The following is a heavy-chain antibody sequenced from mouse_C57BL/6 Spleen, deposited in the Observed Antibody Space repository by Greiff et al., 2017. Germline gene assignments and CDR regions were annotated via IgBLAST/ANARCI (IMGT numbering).Heavy chain of an antibody. CDR1: GYSFTGYY. J-gene: IGHJ3*01. D-gene: IGHD2-2*01. CDR2: INPSTGGT. Sequence: EVQLQQSGPELVKPGASVKISCKASGYSFTGYYMNWVKQSPEKSLEWIGEINPSTGGTTYNQKFKAKATLTVDKSSSTAYMQLKSLTSEDSAVYYCARSGDYGYDWFAYWGQGTLVTVSA. V-gene: IGHV1-42*01. CDR3: ARSGDYGYDWFAY.